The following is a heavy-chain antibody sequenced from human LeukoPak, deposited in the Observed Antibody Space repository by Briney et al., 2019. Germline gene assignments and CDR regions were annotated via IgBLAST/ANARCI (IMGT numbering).Heavy chain of an antibody. Sequence: PGGSLRLSCAASGFPFTTYSMTWVRQAPGKGLEWVSYISSSSSTIYYADSVKGRFTISRDNAKNSLFLQMNSLRDEDTAVYYCARGCSGGSCFGDFDYWGQGTLGTVSS. CDR2: ISSSSSTI. V-gene: IGHV3-48*02. CDR1: GFPFTTYS. D-gene: IGHD2-15*01. J-gene: IGHJ4*02. CDR3: ARGCSGGSCFGDFDY.